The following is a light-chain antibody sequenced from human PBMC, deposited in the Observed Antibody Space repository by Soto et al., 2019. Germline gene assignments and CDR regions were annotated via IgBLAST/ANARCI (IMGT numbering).Light chain of an antibody. Sequence: DIVLTQSPGTLSLSPGERATLSCRASQSVSSNLAWYQQKPGQAPRLLIYGASSRATGVPDRFSASGSGTDFTLTISRLEPEDFAVYYCQQYGRSPFTFGPGTKVDI. J-gene: IGKJ3*01. CDR1: QSVSSN. CDR3: QQYGRSPFT. CDR2: GAS. V-gene: IGKV3-20*01.